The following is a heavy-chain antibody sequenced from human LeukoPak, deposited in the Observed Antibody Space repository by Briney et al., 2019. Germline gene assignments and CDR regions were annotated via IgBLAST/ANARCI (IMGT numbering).Heavy chain of an antibody. CDR2: IYTSGST. J-gene: IGHJ5*02. Sequence: SETLSLTCTVSGVSISSNYWSWIRQPAGKGLEWIGRIYTSGSTTYNPSLKSRVTMSVDTSKSQFSLNLMSVTAADTAVYYCTRDTGTTEEVKFDPWGQGTLVTVSS. V-gene: IGHV4-4*07. D-gene: IGHD4-17*01. CDR1: GVSISSNY. CDR3: TRDTGTTEEVKFDP.